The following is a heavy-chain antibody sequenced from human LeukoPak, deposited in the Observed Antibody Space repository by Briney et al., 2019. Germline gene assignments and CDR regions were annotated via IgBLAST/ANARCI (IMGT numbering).Heavy chain of an antibody. V-gene: IGHV4-59*08. D-gene: IGHD2-8*02. J-gene: IGHJ3*02. Sequence: PSETLSLTCTVSDDSISTYYWSWIRQPPGKGLEWIGTIYYSGTTTYNSSLKSRLTISVDTSKNQVSLKVSSVTAADTAMFYCARILADQNAFDIWGQGTMVTVSS. CDR2: IYYSGTT. CDR3: ARILADQNAFDI. CDR1: DDSISTYY.